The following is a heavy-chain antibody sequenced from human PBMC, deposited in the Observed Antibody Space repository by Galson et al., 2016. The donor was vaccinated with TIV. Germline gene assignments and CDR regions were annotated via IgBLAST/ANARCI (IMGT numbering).Heavy chain of an antibody. D-gene: IGHD6-19*01. CDR1: GGSISSYY. V-gene: IGHV4-4*07. Sequence: LSLTCAVSGGSISSYYWSWIRQPAGKGLEWIGRIYSSGSTKYNTSLKSRVTMSVDSSKNQFSLNLKSVTAADTAVYYCARQSLAVAGAPFDPWGQGTLVTVSS. CDR2: IYSSGST. J-gene: IGHJ5*02. CDR3: ARQSLAVAGAPFDP.